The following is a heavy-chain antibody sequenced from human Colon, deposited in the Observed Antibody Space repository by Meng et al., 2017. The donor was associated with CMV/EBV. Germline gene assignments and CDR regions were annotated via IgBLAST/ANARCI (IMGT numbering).Heavy chain of an antibody. J-gene: IGHJ4*02. V-gene: IGHV3-23*01. CDR1: EFSITAYA. CDR3: AKAPTRRYYFDS. Sequence: CAATEFSITAYAGNWVRQAPGKGLGWVSVISASGYYTFYAESVKGRFTIGRDISKNTVYLQTNSLRAEDTAVYFCAKAPTRRYYFDSWGQGSLVTVSS. CDR2: ISASGYYT. D-gene: IGHD5-24*01.